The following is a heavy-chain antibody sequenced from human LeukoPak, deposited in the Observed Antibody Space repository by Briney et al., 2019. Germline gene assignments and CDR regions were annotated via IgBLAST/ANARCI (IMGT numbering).Heavy chain of an antibody. CDR1: GDSISSYY. CDR3: ARGPEGTPWFYP. Sequence: SETLYLTCTVSGDSISSYYGSWIRQPPGKTLEWIGYIHSSGRTNYNPSLKSRVTMSVDTSKNQFSLKLSSVTAADTAVYYCARGPEGTPWFYPWGQGALVTVSS. CDR2: IHSSGRT. V-gene: IGHV4-59*01. J-gene: IGHJ5*02.